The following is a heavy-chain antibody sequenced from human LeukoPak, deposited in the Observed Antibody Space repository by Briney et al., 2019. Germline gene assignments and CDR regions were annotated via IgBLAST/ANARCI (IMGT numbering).Heavy chain of an antibody. CDR3: ARQGGTAMARFDY. D-gene: IGHD5-18*01. CDR1: GDSRSSSSYY. V-gene: IGHV4-39*01. Sequence: SETLSLTCTVSGDSRSSSSYYWGWIRQPPGKGLEWIGSIYYSGSTYYNPSLKSRVTISVDTAKNQFSLKLNSVTAADTAVYYCARQGGTAMARFDYWGQGTLVTVSS. J-gene: IGHJ4*02. CDR2: IYYSGST.